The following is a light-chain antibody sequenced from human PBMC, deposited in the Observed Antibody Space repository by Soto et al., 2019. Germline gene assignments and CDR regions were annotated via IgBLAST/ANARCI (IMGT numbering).Light chain of an antibody. Sequence: EIVLTQSPGTLSLSPGERATLSCRANQSLSTYLAWYQQRPGQAPRLLIYDASNRATGIPARFSGSGSGTDLTLTISSLEPEDFAVYYCQQRSAWPLTFGGGTKVEIK. CDR2: DAS. CDR1: QSLSTY. J-gene: IGKJ4*01. CDR3: QQRSAWPLT. V-gene: IGKV3-11*01.